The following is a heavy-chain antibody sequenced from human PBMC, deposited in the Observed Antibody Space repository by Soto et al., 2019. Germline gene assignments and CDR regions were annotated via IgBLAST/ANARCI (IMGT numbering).Heavy chain of an antibody. V-gene: IGHV3-30-3*01. CDR1: GFTFSSYA. CDR3: ARDQQYPRFLEWLLFDHYGMDV. Sequence: QVQLVESGGGVVQPGRSLRLSCAASGFTFSSYAMHWVRQAPGKGLEWVAVISYDGSNKYYADSVKGRFTISRDNSKNTLYLRMNSLRAEDTAVYYCARDQQYPRFLEWLLFDHYGMDVWCQGTTVTVSS. D-gene: IGHD3-3*01. CDR2: ISYDGSNK. J-gene: IGHJ6*02.